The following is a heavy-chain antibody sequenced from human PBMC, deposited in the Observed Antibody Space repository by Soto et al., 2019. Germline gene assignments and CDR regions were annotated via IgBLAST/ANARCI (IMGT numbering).Heavy chain of an antibody. V-gene: IGHV1-8*01. J-gene: IGHJ3*02. Sequence: ASVKVSCKASGYTFTSYDINWVRQATGQGLEWMGWMNPNSGNTGYAQKFQGRVTMTRNTSISTAYMELSSLRSEDTAVYYCATYDILTGYGAFDICGQGTMVPVSS. CDR3: ATYDILTGYGAFDI. D-gene: IGHD3-9*01. CDR1: GYTFTSYD. CDR2: MNPNSGNT.